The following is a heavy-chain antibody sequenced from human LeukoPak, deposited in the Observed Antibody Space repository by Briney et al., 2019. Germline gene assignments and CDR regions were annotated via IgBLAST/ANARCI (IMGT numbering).Heavy chain of an antibody. CDR2: ISAYNGHT. V-gene: IGHV1-18*01. CDR1: GYTLTNYG. Sequence: GASVKVSCKASGYTLTNYGISWVRQAPGQGLEWMGWISAYNGHTNYAQKFQGRVTMTTDTSTSTAYMDLRSLRSDDTAVYYCARDLMTTVTTSFDYWGQGTVVTVSS. J-gene: IGHJ4*02. CDR3: ARDLMTTVTTSFDY. D-gene: IGHD4-17*01.